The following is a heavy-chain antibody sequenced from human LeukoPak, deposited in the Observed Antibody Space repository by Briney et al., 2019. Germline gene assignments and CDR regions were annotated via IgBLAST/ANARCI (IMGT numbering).Heavy chain of an antibody. V-gene: IGHV4-61*02. CDR2: VYPSGGT. Sequence: SQTLSLTCTVSGGSISSGTYYLSWIRQSAWKGLEWIGLVYPSGGTNYNPSLKSRLTISIDASKNQFSLNLSSVTAADTAVYYCATGGAPDCSVGTCYSLDSWGQGTLVTVSS. J-gene: IGHJ4*02. D-gene: IGHD2-15*01. CDR3: ATGGAPDCSVGTCYSLDS. CDR1: GGSISSGTYY.